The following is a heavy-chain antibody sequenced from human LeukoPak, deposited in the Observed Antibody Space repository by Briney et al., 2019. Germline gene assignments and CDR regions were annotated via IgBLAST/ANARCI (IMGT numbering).Heavy chain of an antibody. CDR3: ARDLDGVSFDY. D-gene: IGHD1-1*01. Sequence: PGGSLRLSCAASGLPFSDYYVSWIRQAPGKGLGWVSYIISSSSYTNYADSVKGRFTISRDNAKNSLYLQMNSLRAEDTAVYYCARDLDGVSFDYWGQGTLVTVSS. J-gene: IGHJ4*02. CDR1: GLPFSDYY. V-gene: IGHV3-11*06. CDR2: IISSSSYT.